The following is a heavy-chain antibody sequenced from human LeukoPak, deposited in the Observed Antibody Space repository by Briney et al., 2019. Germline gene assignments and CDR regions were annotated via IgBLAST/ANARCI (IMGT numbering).Heavy chain of an antibody. J-gene: IGHJ4*02. CDR3: ARGFTAVAGTIDY. CDR2: ISWNSGSI. D-gene: IGHD6-19*01. Sequence: GGSLRLSCAASGFTFDDYAMHWVRQAPGKGLEWVSGISWNSGSIGYADSVKGRFTISRDNAKNSLYLQMNSLRAEDTALYYCARGFTAVAGTIDYWGQGTLVTVSS. V-gene: IGHV3-9*01. CDR1: GFTFDDYA.